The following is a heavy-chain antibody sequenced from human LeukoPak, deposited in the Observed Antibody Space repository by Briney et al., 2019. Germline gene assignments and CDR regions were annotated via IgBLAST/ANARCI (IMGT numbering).Heavy chain of an antibody. CDR1: GFTFSSYA. V-gene: IGHV3-30*04. Sequence: GGSLRLSCAASGFTFSSYAMHWVRQAPGKGLEWVAVISYDGSNKYYADSVKGRFTISRDNSKNTLYLQMNSLRTEDTAVYYCAKGDSGYDMGDYWGQGTLVTVSS. J-gene: IGHJ4*02. D-gene: IGHD5-12*01. CDR3: AKGDSGYDMGDY. CDR2: ISYDGSNK.